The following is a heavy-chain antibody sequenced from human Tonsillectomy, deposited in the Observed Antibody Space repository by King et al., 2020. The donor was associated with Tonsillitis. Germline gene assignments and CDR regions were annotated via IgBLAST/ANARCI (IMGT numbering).Heavy chain of an antibody. J-gene: IGHJ6*02. CDR2: IKSKTDGGTT. CDR3: TPVGPSGFYYYYGMDV. V-gene: IGHV3-15*01. Sequence: VQLVESGGGLVKPGGSLRLSCAASGFTFSNAWMSWVRQAPGKGLEWVGRIKSKTDGGTTDYAAPVKGRFTISRDDSKNTLYLQMNSLKTEDTAVYYCTPVGPSGFYYYYGMDVWGQGTTVTVSS. CDR1: GFTFSNAW.